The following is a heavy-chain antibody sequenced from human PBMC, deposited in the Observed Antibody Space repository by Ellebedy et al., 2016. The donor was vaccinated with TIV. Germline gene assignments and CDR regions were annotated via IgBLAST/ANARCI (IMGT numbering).Heavy chain of an antibody. Sequence: GESLKISCAASGFTFSSYSMNWVRQAPGKGLEWVSGISWNSGSIGYADSVKGRFTISRDNAKNSLYLQMNSLRDEDTAVYYCARDLGELWWYFDLWGRGTLVTVSS. V-gene: IGHV3-48*02. D-gene: IGHD3-16*01. CDR3: ARDLGELWWYFDL. J-gene: IGHJ2*01. CDR2: ISWNSGSI. CDR1: GFTFSSYS.